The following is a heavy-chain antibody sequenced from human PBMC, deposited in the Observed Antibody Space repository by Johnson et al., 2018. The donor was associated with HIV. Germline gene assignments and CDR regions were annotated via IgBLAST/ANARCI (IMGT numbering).Heavy chain of an antibody. CDR2: INSDGSST. Sequence: QLVESGGGVVQPGGSMRLSCAASGFTFSSYGMHWVRQAPGKGLEWVSRINSDGSSTNYADSVKGRFSISRDNAKNSLYLQMNSLRAEDTAVYYGARVMYGGSSKSAAFDIWGQGTMVTVSS. J-gene: IGHJ3*02. V-gene: IGHV3-74*02. D-gene: IGHD1-26*01. CDR1: GFTFSSYG. CDR3: ARVMYGGSSKSAAFDI.